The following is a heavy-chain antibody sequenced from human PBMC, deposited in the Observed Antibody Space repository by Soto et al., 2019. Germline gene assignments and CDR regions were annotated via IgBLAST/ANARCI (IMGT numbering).Heavy chain of an antibody. CDR2: MNPNSGNT. Sequence: QVQLVQSGAEVKKPGASVKVSCKASGYTFTSYDINWVRQATGQGLEWMGWMNPNSGNTGYAQKFQGRVTMTRNTSISTAYMELSSLRSEDTAVYYCARARYCSGGSCYSAAAPEEIDLSLDSWGQGTLVTVSS. D-gene: IGHD2-15*01. V-gene: IGHV1-8*01. CDR1: GYTFTSYD. CDR3: ARARYCSGGSCYSAAAPEEIDLSLDS. J-gene: IGHJ4*02.